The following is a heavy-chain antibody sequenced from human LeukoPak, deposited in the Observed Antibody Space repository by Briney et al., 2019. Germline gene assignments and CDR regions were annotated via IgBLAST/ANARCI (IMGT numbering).Heavy chain of an antibody. V-gene: IGHV1-69*13. J-gene: IGHJ4*02. CDR2: IIPIFGTA. CDR1: GYTFSSYA. Sequence: SVKVSCKASGYTFSSYAISWVRQAPGQGLEWMGGIIPIFGTANYAQKFQGRVTITADESTSTAYMELSSLRSEDTAVYYCARVGGIAVAGTGYFDYWGQGTLVTVSS. D-gene: IGHD6-19*01. CDR3: ARVGGIAVAGTGYFDY.